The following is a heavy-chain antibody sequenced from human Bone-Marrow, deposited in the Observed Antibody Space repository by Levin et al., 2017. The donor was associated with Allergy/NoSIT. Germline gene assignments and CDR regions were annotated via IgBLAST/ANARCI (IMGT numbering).Heavy chain of an antibody. J-gene: IGHJ4*02. D-gene: IGHD4-17*01. CDR2: IWYDGSNK. Sequence: GGSLRLSCAASGFTFSRYGIHWVRQAPGKGLEWVAFIWYDGSNKDYADSVKGRFTISRDNSKNTLYLQMNSLRAEDTAVYYCARDYYGDYSLFDYWGQGTLVTVSS. CDR3: ARDYYGDYSLFDY. V-gene: IGHV3-33*01. CDR1: GFTFSRYG.